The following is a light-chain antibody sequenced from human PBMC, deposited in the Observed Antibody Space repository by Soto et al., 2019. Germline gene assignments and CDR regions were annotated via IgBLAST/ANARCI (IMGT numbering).Light chain of an antibody. CDR1: NNDVGAYPY. CDR2: EVT. J-gene: IGLJ2*01. CDR3: SSFATNGTTVI. Sequence: QSALTQPASVSGSPGQSITISCTGTNNDVGAYPYVSWYQQHPGTAPKLIIYEVTNRPSGISDRFSGSKSGNTASLTISGLQSEDESDYYCSSFATNGTTVIFGGGTKLTV. V-gene: IGLV2-14*01.